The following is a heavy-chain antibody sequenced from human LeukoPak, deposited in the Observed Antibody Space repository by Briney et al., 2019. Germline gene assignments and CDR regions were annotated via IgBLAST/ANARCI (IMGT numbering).Heavy chain of an antibody. V-gene: IGHV4-4*07. J-gene: IGHJ2*01. D-gene: IGHD6-19*01. Sequence: SETLSLTCTVPGASISSYNWNWTGQPAGKDLEWIGRIYTGGTTKFNPSLESRVTMSVDTSNNQFSLKLNSVTAADTAVYYCARSAGWYWCLDLWGRGTLVTVSS. CDR3: ARSAGWYWCLDL. CDR1: GASISSYN. CDR2: IYTGGTT.